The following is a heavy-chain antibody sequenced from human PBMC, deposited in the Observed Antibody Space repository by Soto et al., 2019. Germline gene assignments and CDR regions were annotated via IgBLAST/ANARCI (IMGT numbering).Heavy chain of an antibody. CDR3: ARTVGAAYYFDF. J-gene: IGHJ4*02. D-gene: IGHD1-26*01. CDR1: GDSMSKYY. CDR2: IYTSGST. V-gene: IGHV4-4*07. Sequence: QVQLQESGPGLVKPSETLSLTCTVSGDSMSKYYWSWIRQPAGKGLEWIGRIYTSGSTNYNPSLKSRVNMSIDTSNNHFSLNLKSVTAADAAVYYCARTVGAAYYFDFWGQGAVVTVSS.